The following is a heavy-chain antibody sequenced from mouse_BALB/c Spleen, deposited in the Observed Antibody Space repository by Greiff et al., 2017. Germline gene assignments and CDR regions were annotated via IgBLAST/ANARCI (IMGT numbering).Heavy chain of an antibody. V-gene: IGHV2-9*02. CDR1: GFSLTSYG. J-gene: IGHJ4*01. CDR3: ARRFGKTDAMDY. D-gene: IGHD2-1*01. Sequence: VKLMESGPGLVAPSQSLSITCTVSGFSLTSYGVHWVRQPPGKGLEWLGVIWAGGSTNYNSALMSRLSISKDNSKSQVFLKMNSLQTDDTAMYYCARRFGKTDAMDYWGQGTSVTVSS. CDR2: IWAGGST.